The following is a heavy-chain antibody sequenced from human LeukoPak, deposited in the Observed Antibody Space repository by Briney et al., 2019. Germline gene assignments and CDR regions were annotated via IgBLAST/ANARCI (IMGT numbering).Heavy chain of an antibody. V-gene: IGHV4-4*02. Sequence: PSETLSLTCAVSGGSISSSHWWTWVRQSPGKGLEWIGEIYHSGSTNYNPSLKSRVTISVDKAKNQFPLKLSSVTAADTAVYYCEAVIGYCSGGTCSMGPYYYYYIDVWGTGTTVTVSS. J-gene: IGHJ6*03. CDR1: GGSISSSHW. CDR2: IYHSGST. D-gene: IGHD2-15*01. CDR3: EAVIGYCSGGTCSMGPYYYYYIDV.